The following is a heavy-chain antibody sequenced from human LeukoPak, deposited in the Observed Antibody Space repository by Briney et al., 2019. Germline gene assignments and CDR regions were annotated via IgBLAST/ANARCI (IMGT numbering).Heavy chain of an antibody. CDR1: GFTFGFSS. CDR3: AREWELNAFDI. Sequence: GGSLRLSCAASGFTFGFSSMSWVRRAPGKGLDWLSYISGTSSTIYYADSVKGRFTISRDNSKNTLYLQMNSLRAEDTAVYYCAREWELNAFDIWGQGTMVTVSS. V-gene: IGHV3-48*01. CDR2: ISGTSSTI. J-gene: IGHJ3*02. D-gene: IGHD1-26*01.